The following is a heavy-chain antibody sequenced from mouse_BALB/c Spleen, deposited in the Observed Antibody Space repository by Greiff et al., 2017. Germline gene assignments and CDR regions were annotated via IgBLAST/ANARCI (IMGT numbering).Heavy chain of an antibody. V-gene: IGHV5-12-1*01. Sequence: EVQVVESGGGLVKPGGSLKLSCAASGFAFSSYDMSWVRQTPEKRLEWVAYISSGGGSTYYPDTVKGRFTISRDNAKNTLYLQMSSLKSEDTAMYYCARRTMITTGYAMDYWGQGTSVTVSS. D-gene: IGHD2-4*01. CDR2: ISSGGGST. J-gene: IGHJ4*01. CDR1: GFAFSSYD. CDR3: ARRTMITTGYAMDY.